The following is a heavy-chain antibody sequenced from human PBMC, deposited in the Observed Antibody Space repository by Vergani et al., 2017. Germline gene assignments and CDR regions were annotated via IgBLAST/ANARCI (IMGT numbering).Heavy chain of an antibody. CDR1: GGSISSSSYY. Sequence: QLQLQESGPGLVKPSETLSLTCTVSGGSISSSSYYWSWIRQPAGKGLEWIGRIYTSGSTNYNPSLKSRVTMSVDTSKNQFSLKLSSVTAADTAVYYCARVGWYGQHFDYWGQGTLVTVSS. CDR2: IYTSGST. D-gene: IGHD6-19*01. CDR3: ARVGWYGQHFDY. V-gene: IGHV4-61*02. J-gene: IGHJ4*02.